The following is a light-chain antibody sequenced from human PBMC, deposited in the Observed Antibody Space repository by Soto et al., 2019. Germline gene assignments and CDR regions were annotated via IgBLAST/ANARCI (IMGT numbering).Light chain of an antibody. CDR1: QGIAPY. CDR2: ATS. V-gene: IGKV1-27*01. J-gene: IGKJ4*01. Sequence: DVQMTQSPSSLSEFVGDSVTITCRASQGIAPYLAWFQQKPGKVPKLLIYATSTLQSGVPSRFSGSGSGTDFTLTINSLQPEDVGTYYCQKDNSAPLTFGGGTKVEIK. CDR3: QKDNSAPLT.